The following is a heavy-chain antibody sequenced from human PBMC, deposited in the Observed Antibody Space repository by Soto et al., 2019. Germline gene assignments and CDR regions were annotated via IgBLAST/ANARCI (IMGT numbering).Heavy chain of an antibody. D-gene: IGHD6-19*01. CDR3: AKDRSSTGWYGGFDS. CDR2: ISASGDST. Sequence: PGGSLRLSCAASGFTFSSYALTWVRQAPGKGLEWVSTISASGDSTYYADSVKGRFTISRDNSRNTLYLQVNSLRGEDTAVYYCAKDRSSTGWYGGFDSWGQGTLVTVSS. V-gene: IGHV3-23*01. J-gene: IGHJ4*02. CDR1: GFTFSSYA.